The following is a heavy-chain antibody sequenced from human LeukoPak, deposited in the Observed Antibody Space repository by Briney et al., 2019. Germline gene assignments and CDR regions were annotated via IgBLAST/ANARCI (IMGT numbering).Heavy chain of an antibody. CDR3: ARGGYSGYDSSPLGY. CDR1: GGTFSSYA. V-gene: IGHV1-69*04. CDR2: IIPILGIA. D-gene: IGHD5-12*01. Sequence: ASVKVPCKASGGTFSSYAISWVRQAPGQGLEWMGRIIPILGIANYAQKFQGRVTITADKSTSTAYMELSSLRSEDTAVYYCARGGYSGYDSSPLGYWGQGTLVTVSS. J-gene: IGHJ4*02.